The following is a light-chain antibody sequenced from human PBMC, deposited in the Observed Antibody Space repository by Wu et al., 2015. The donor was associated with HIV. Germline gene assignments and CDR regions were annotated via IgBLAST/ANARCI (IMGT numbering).Light chain of an antibody. CDR3: QQSNDYPLT. CDR2: LTS. Sequence: IQLTQSPSYLAASVGDSVTVTCRASQDIGNYLAWYQQKPGKAPKLLIYLTSTLQRGVPSRFSGSGSGRDFTLTISRLQPEDFATYYCQQSNDYPLTFGPGTTVDIK. J-gene: IGKJ3*01. CDR1: QDIGNY. V-gene: IGKV1-9*01.